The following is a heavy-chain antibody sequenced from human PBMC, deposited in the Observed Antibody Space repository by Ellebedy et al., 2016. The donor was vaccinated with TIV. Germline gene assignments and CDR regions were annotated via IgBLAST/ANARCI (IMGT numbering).Heavy chain of an antibody. V-gene: IGHV3-53*01. CDR1: GFTFSNYA. CDR2: IYSGGST. Sequence: GESLKISCAVSGFTFSNYAVHWVRQAPGKGLEWVSVIYSGGSTYYADSVKGRFTISRDNSKNTLYLQMNSLRAEDTAVYYCGYSSSWYVDYWGQGTLVTVSS. CDR3: GYSSSWYVDY. J-gene: IGHJ4*02. D-gene: IGHD6-13*01.